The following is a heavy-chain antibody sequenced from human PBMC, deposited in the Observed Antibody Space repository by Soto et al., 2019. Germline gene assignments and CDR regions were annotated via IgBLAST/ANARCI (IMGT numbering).Heavy chain of an antibody. D-gene: IGHD4-17*01. CDR1: GGSFSAYY. J-gene: IGHJ4*02. CDR2: IYHSGNT. CDR3: AGRLRWYQFDS. V-gene: IGHV4-34*01. Sequence: SQTLSLTCAVYGGSFSAYYWSWIRQPPGKGLEWIGEIYHSGNTDYNPSLKSRVTISVDTSKNQFSLDLSSVTAADTAVYYCAGRLRWYQFDSWGQGTLVTVSS.